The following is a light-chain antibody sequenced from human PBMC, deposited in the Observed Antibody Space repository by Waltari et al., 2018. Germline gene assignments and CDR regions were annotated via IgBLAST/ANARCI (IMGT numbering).Light chain of an antibody. V-gene: IGLV2-23*02. Sequence: QSALTQPASVSGSPGQSITIPCTGTRRDIGSFNLVPWYQQHPGKAPKLLIYEVDKRPSGVSDRFSGSKSGNTASLTISGLQAEDETDYYCYSYAGASTYVFGTGTKVTVL. CDR2: EVD. CDR1: RRDIGSFNL. CDR3: YSYAGASTYV. J-gene: IGLJ1*01.